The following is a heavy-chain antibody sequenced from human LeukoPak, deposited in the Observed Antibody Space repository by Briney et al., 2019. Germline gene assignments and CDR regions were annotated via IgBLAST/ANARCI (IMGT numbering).Heavy chain of an antibody. Sequence: PGGSLRLSCAVSGFTFSTYSMNWVRQAPGKGLEWVSSISGSSIYIYYADSVKGRFTISRDNAKNSLYLQMNSLRAEDTAVYYCARDPPYYDSSGYYYDYWGQGTLVTVSS. V-gene: IGHV3-21*01. CDR3: ARDPPYYDSSGYYYDY. J-gene: IGHJ4*02. CDR1: GFTFSTYS. D-gene: IGHD3-22*01. CDR2: ISGSSIYI.